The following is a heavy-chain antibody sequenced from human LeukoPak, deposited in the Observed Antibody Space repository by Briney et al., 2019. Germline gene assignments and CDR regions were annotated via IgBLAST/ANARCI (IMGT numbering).Heavy chain of an antibody. CDR3: ARHSGSGTFFNMDV. CDR2: IYPGDSDT. CDR1: GYTFTNSW. J-gene: IGHJ6*03. D-gene: IGHD3-10*01. Sequence: GESLMISCKGSGYTFTNSWIGWVRQVPGKGLEWIGIIYPGDSDTRYSPSFQGRVTISVDTSITTAYLQLSSLQASDTAIYYCARHSGSGTFFNMDVWGKGTTVTVSS. V-gene: IGHV5-51*01.